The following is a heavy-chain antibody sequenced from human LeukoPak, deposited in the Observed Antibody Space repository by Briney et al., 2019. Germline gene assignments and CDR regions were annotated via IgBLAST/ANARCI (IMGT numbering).Heavy chain of an antibody. CDR1: GYTFTGYY. CDR2: INPDSGDS. CDR3: TRERTNSGSYSEALDY. Sequence: ASVKVSCKASGYTFTGYYIYWVRQAPGQGLEWMGWINPDSGDSNYAQKFQGRVTMTRDTSISTAYMELSSLTSDDTALYYCTRERTNSGSYSEALDYWGQGTLVTVSS. J-gene: IGHJ4*02. V-gene: IGHV1-2*02. D-gene: IGHD1-26*01.